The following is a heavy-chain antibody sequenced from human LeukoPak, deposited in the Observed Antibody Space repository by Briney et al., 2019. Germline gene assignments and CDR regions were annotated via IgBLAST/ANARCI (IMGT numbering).Heavy chain of an antibody. CDR2: MNPNSGNT. CDR3: AGVTEEYSGYDSPFLDY. J-gene: IGHJ4*02. Sequence: ASVKVSCKASGYTFTSYDINWVRQATGQGREWMGWMNPNSGNTGYAQKFQGRVTMTRNTSISTAYMELSSLRSEDTAVYYCAGVTEEYSGYDSPFLDYWGQGTLVTVSS. V-gene: IGHV1-8*01. CDR1: GYTFTSYD. D-gene: IGHD5-12*01.